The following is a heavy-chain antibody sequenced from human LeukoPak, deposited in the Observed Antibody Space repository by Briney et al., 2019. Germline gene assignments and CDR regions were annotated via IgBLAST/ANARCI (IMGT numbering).Heavy chain of an antibody. D-gene: IGHD2-15*01. Sequence: PSETLSLTCAVSGGSISSSNWWSWVRQPPGKGLEWIGEIYHSGSTNYNPSLKSRVTISVDKSKNQFSLKLSSVTAADTAVYYCARVSIPATGYYYGMDVWGQGTTVTVSS. J-gene: IGHJ6*02. CDR3: ARVSIPATGYYYGMDV. CDR1: GGSISSSNW. CDR2: IYHSGST. V-gene: IGHV4-4*02.